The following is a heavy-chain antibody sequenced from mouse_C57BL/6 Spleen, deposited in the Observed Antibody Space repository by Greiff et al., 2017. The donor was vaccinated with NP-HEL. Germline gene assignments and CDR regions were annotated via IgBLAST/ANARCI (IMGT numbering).Heavy chain of an antibody. D-gene: IGHD2-2*01. Sequence: EVKVVESGGGLVKPGGSLKLSCAASGFTFSDYGMHWVRQAPEKGLEWVAYISSGSSTIYYADTVKGRFTISRDNAKNTLFLQMTSLRSEDTAMYYCARGSVYYGYDGGFAYWGQGTLVTVSA. J-gene: IGHJ3*01. CDR2: ISSGSSTI. CDR1: GFTFSDYG. CDR3: ARGSVYYGYDGGFAY. V-gene: IGHV5-17*01.